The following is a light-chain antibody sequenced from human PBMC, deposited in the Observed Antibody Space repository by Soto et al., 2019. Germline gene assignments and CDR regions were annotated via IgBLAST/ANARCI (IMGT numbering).Light chain of an antibody. V-gene: IGLV1-40*01. CDR3: QSYDSSLSGHV. Sequence: QSVLTQPPSVSGAPGQRVTISCTGSSSNIGAGYDVHWYQQLPGTAPKLLIYGNSNRPSGVPDRFSGSKSGTSASLAITGLQAEDEADNYCQSYDSSLSGHVFGPGTKVTVL. CDR1: SSNIGAGYD. CDR2: GNS. J-gene: IGLJ1*01.